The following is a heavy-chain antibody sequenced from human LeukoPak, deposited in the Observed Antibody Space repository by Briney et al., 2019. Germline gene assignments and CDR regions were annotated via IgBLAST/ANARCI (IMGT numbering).Heavy chain of an antibody. D-gene: IGHD2-15*01. Sequence: SETLSLTCADSGASISSSNWWRWVRQPPGKGLEWIGEIYHSGTTNYNPSLKGRVTISVDKSKNQFSLKLSSVTAADTAVYYCAREYSWYYFDYWGQGTLVTVSS. CDR3: AREYSWYYFDY. CDR1: GASISSSNW. J-gene: IGHJ4*02. V-gene: IGHV4-4*02. CDR2: IYHSGTT.